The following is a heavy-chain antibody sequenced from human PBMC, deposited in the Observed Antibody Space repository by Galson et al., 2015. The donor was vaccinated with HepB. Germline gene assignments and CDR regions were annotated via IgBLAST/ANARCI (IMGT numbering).Heavy chain of an antibody. J-gene: IGHJ5*02. D-gene: IGHD6-6*01. CDR3: AHRRYSSSGGSWSWFDP. CDR2: VYWDDDK. CDR1: GFSLTTSGVG. V-gene: IGHV2-5*02. Sequence: PALVKPTQTLTLTCTFSGFSLTTSGVGVGWIRQPPGKALEWLALVYWDDDKRYSPSLKSRLTITKDTSKNQVVLTMTNMDPVDTATYYCAHRRYSSSGGSWSWFDPWGQGTLVTVSS.